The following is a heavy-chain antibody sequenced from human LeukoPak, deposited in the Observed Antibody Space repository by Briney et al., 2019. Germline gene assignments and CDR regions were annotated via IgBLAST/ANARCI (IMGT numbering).Heavy chain of an antibody. CDR3: ARNLYGSGSYYYYYYGLDV. Sequence: SETLSLTCTVSGGSISSYYWSWIRQPPGKGLEWIGYIYYSGSTNYNPSLKSRVTISVDTSKNQFSLRLSSVTAADTAVYYCARNLYGSGSYYYYYYGLDVWGQGTTVTVSS. CDR1: GGSISSYY. V-gene: IGHV4-59*08. CDR2: IYYSGST. J-gene: IGHJ6*02. D-gene: IGHD3-10*01.